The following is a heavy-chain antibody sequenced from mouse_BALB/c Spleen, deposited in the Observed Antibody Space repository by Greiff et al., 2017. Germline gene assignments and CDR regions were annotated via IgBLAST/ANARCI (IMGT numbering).Heavy chain of an antibody. Sequence: DVKLQESGPGLVKPSQSLSLTCTVTGYSITSDYAWNWIRQFPGNKLEWMGYISYSGSTSYNPSLKSRISITRDTSKNQFFLQLNSVTTEDTATYYCARGDYYGRLYWGQGTTLTVSS. V-gene: IGHV3-2*02. CDR1: GYSITSDYA. D-gene: IGHD1-1*01. CDR2: ISYSGST. CDR3: ARGDYYGRLY. J-gene: IGHJ2*01.